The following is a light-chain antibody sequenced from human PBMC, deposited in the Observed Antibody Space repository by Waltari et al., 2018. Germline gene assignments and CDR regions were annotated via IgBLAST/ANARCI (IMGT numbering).Light chain of an antibody. V-gene: IGKV4-1*01. J-gene: IGKJ2*01. CDR1: QSILYSSSNMND. CDR3: QQYYGSPPYT. CDR2: WAS. Sequence: DIVMTQSPDSLAVSLGERATINCKSSQSILYSSSNMNDLTWSQQKPGQPPTLLIYWASTRESGVPDRFSGSGSGTDFTLTISSLQAEDVAVYYCQQYYGSPPYTFGQGTKLEIK.